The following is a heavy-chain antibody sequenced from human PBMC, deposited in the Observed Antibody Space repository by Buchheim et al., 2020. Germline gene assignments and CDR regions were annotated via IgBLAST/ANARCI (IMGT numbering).Heavy chain of an antibody. J-gene: IGHJ6*02. CDR2: IYYSGST. D-gene: IGHD5-12*01. V-gene: IGHV4-59*01. Sequence: QVQLQESGPGLVKPSETLSLTCTVSGGSISSYYWSWIRQPPGKGLEWIGYIYYSGSTNYNPSLKSRVTISVDTSKNQFSLKLSSVTAADTAVYYCARDRRSIVSGYDFHLIDYYYYGMDVWGQGTT. CDR1: GGSISSYY. CDR3: ARDRRSIVSGYDFHLIDYYYYGMDV.